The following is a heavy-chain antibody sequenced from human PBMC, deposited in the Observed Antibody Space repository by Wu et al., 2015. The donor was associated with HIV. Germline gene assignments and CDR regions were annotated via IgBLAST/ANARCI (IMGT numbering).Heavy chain of an antibody. CDR1: GYTFTSYY. V-gene: IGHV1-69*01. J-gene: IGHJ5*02. CDR3: ARPYGDHGWVPTP. D-gene: IGHD4-17*01. CDR2: IIPIIGTT. Sequence: QVQLVQSGAEVKKPGASVKISCKASGYTFTSYYMHWVRQAPGQGLEWMGGIIPIIGTTNYAQKFQGRVTIITDESTSTAYMELSSLRSEDTAVYYCARPYGDHGWVPTPWGQGT.